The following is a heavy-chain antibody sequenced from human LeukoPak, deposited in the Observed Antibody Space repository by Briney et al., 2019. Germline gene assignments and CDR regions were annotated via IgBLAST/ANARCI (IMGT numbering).Heavy chain of an antibody. Sequence: QSGGSLRLSCAASGFTFSSYWMHWVRQAPGKGLVWVSRINSDGSSTNQADSVKGRFTISRDNAKKALYLQMNSLRVEDTAVYFCARDTATGLDVWGQGTTVTVSS. V-gene: IGHV3-74*01. D-gene: IGHD2-21*02. CDR1: GFTFSSYW. CDR2: INSDGSST. CDR3: ARDTATGLDV. J-gene: IGHJ6*02.